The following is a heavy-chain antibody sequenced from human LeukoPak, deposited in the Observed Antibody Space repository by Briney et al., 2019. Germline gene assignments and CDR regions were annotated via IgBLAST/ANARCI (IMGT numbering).Heavy chain of an antibody. CDR1: GGSIRTGSYY. Sequence: PSQTLSLTCTVSGGSIRTGSYYLSWIRQPAGKELQWIGRIFTSGSTNYNPSLKSRVAISVDTSKNQFSLKLSSVTAADTAVYYCARDSSSPRVKYFQHWGQGTLVTVSS. J-gene: IGHJ1*01. CDR2: IFTSGST. D-gene: IGHD6-6*01. CDR3: ARDSSSPRVKYFQH. V-gene: IGHV4-61*02.